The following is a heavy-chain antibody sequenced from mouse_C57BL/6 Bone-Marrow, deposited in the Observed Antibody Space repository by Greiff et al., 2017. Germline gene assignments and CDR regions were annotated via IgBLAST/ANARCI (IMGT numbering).Heavy chain of an antibody. Sequence: QVQLQQPGAELVMPGASVKLSCKASGYTFTSYWMHWVKQRPGQGLEWIGEIDPSDSYTHYNQKFKGKATLTVDKSSSTAYMQLSSLTSEDSAVYYYAGEGWLRDSYVWGTGTTLTVSS. V-gene: IGHV1-69*01. CDR1: GYTFTSYW. CDR2: IDPSDSYT. CDR3: AGEGWLRDSYV. D-gene: IGHD2-3*01. J-gene: IGHJ1*03.